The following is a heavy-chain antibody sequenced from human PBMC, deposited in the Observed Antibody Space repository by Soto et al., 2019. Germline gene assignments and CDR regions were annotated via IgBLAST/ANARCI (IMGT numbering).Heavy chain of an antibody. Sequence: PGGSLRLSCAASGFTFSSYAMHWVRQAPGKGLEWVAVISYDGSNKYYADSVKGRFTISRDNSKNTLYPQMNSLRAEDTAVYYCARDRSDYYDSSGYPSPGMDVWGQGTTVTVSS. D-gene: IGHD3-22*01. CDR2: ISYDGSNK. CDR3: ARDRSDYYDSSGYPSPGMDV. V-gene: IGHV3-30-3*01. J-gene: IGHJ6*02. CDR1: GFTFSSYA.